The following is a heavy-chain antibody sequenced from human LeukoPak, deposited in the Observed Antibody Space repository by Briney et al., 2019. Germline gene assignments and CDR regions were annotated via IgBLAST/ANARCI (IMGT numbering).Heavy chain of an antibody. CDR1: GFTFSSYA. Sequence: PGGSLRLSCAASGFTFSSYAMGWVRQTPGKGLEWVSGISAGGVSTYYADSVKGRITISRDNSKNTPYLQMSTLRAEDTAIYYCAKMPVSYSSGWSTFDYWGQGTLVTVSS. D-gene: IGHD6-19*01. CDR3: AKMPVSYSSGWSTFDY. J-gene: IGHJ4*02. CDR2: ISAGGVST. V-gene: IGHV3-23*01.